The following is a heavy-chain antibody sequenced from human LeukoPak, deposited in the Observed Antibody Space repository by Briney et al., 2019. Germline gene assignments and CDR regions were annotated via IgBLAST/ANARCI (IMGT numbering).Heavy chain of an antibody. CDR3: ARDSAWEWLPDYYFDY. D-gene: IGHD5-24*01. CDR1: GFMFSSYA. Sequence: GGSLRLSCAASGFMFSSYAMHWVRQAPGKGLEWVAIISYDGSNKFYADSVKGRFTISRDNSKNTLYLQMNSLRADDTAVYYCARDSAWEWLPDYYFDYWGQGTLVTVSS. CDR2: ISYDGSNK. V-gene: IGHV3-30-3*01. J-gene: IGHJ4*02.